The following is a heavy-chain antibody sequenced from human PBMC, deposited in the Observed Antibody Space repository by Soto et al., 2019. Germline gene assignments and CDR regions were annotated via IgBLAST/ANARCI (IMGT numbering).Heavy chain of an antibody. Sequence: SETLSLTCTVSGGSISSSRNYYYWGWIRQPPGKGLEWIGNNHYSGSTYNNTSLKSRNTISVDTSKNQLSLKLSFVTAADTAVYYCARRYGYYFGYWGQGTLVTVS. J-gene: IGHJ4*02. CDR3: ARRYGYYFGY. CDR1: GGSISSSRNYYY. V-gene: IGHV4-39*01. D-gene: IGHD4-17*01. CDR2: NHYSGST.